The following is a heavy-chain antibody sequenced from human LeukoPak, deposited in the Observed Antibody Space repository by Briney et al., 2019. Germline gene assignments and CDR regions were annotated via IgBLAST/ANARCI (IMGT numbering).Heavy chain of an antibody. D-gene: IGHD3-3*01. CDR1: GYTFTRNY. J-gene: IGHJ6*02. CDR3: ARGNYPQYYDFWSGYPSDYGMDV. CDR2: INPWDGAT. Sequence: ASMKVSCKTSGYTFTRNYVHWVRQAPGQGLEWIGMINPWDGATTYTQKFQGRVTMTRDTSASTVFMGLSSLRSEDTAVYYCARGNYPQYYDFWSGYPSDYGMDVWGQGTTVTVSS. V-gene: IGHV1-46*01.